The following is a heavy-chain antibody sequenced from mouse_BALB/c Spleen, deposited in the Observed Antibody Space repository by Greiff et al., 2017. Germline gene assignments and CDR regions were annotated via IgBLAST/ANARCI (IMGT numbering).Heavy chain of an antibody. CDR1: GYTFTSYW. J-gene: IGHJ2*01. Sequence: VQLQQSGAELVKPGASVKMSCKASGYTFTSYWMHWVKQRPGQGLEWIGYINPSTGYTKYNQKFKDKTTLTADKSSNTAYMQLSSLTSEDSAVYYCAGYGYGREVFDYWGQGTTLTVSS. D-gene: IGHD1-1*01. CDR3: AGYGYGREVFDY. V-gene: IGHV1-7*01. CDR2: INPSTGYT.